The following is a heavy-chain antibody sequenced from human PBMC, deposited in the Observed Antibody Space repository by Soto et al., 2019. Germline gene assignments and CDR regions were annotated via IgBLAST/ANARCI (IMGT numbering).Heavy chain of an antibody. CDR1: GFTFSNYD. V-gene: IGHV3-33*01. Sequence: QVQLVESGGGVVQPGRSLRLSCAASGFTFSNYDIHWVRQAPGKGLEWVAVIWYDGSKKYYADSVKGRFTISRDNSKNTLDLQMNSLRAEDTGVYYCARVYSSSWFQFDYWGQGTLVTVSS. D-gene: IGHD6-13*01. CDR3: ARVYSSSWFQFDY. CDR2: IWYDGSKK. J-gene: IGHJ4*02.